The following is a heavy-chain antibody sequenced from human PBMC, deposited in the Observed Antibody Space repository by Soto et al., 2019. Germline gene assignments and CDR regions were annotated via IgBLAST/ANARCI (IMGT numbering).Heavy chain of an antibody. V-gene: IGHV3-33*01. CDR3: ARDWYYYDSSADYYYGMDV. D-gene: IGHD3-22*01. CDR2: IWYDGSNK. J-gene: IGHJ6*02. Sequence: LRLSCAAAGFTFSSNGMCWIRQAPCKGLEWVAVIWYDGSNKYYADSVKGRFTISRDNSKNTLYLQMNSLRAEDTAVYYCARDWYYYDSSADYYYGMDVWGQGTTVTVSS. CDR1: GFTFSSNG.